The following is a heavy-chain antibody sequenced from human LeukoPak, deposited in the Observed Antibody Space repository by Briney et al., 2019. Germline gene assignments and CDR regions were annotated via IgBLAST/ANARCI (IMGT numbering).Heavy chain of an antibody. CDR3: AKDSYSYGAFDY. D-gene: IGHD5-18*01. V-gene: IGHV3-9*01. CDR1: GFTFDDYA. Sequence: GRSLRLSCAASGFTFDDYAMHWVRQAPGKGLEWVSGISWNSGSIGYADSVKGRFTISRDNAKNSLYLQTNSLRAEDTALYYCAKDSYSYGAFDYWGQGTLVTVSS. J-gene: IGHJ4*02. CDR2: ISWNSGSI.